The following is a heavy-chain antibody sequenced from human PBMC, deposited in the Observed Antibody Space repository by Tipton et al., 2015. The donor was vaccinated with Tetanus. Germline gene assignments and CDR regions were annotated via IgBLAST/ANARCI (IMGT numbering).Heavy chain of an antibody. D-gene: IGHD3-3*01. CDR2: VNQSGST. Sequence: TLSLTCGVSDGSFNAYYWSWIRQTPGKGLEWIGEVNQSGSTKYNPSFNSRAAISVDTSESQFSLRVRSVTAADTAVYYCARGRTMSGVVAPFDLWGQGTQVTVSS. J-gene: IGHJ4*02. CDR3: ARGRTMSGVVAPFDL. CDR1: DGSFNAYY. V-gene: IGHV4-34*01.